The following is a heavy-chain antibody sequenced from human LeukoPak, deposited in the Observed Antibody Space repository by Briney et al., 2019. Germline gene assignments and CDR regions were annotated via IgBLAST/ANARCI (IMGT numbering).Heavy chain of an antibody. CDR3: ARGGDCGSTSCYDDGFDI. J-gene: IGHJ3*02. CDR1: RFAFSSYW. CDR2: INSGGNRP. D-gene: IGHD2-2*01. Sequence: GGSLRLSCAASRFAFSSYWMHWVRQAPGKGLVWVSRINSGGNRPNYADSVKGRFAISRDNAKNTMYLQMNSLRVEDTAVYYCARGGDCGSTSCYDDGFDIWGQGTMVTVSS. V-gene: IGHV3-74*01.